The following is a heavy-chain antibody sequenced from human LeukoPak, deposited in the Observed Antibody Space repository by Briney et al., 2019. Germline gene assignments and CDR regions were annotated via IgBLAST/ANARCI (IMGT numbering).Heavy chain of an antibody. Sequence: ASVKVSCKASGCTFSSYAISWVRQAPGQGLEWMGGIIPIFGTANYAQKFQGRVTITADESTSTAYMELSSLRSEDTAVYYCARGRSSGQQLTIYYYYYMDVWGKGTTVTISS. V-gene: IGHV1-69*13. CDR3: ARGRSSGQQLTIYYYYYMDV. CDR1: GCTFSSYA. CDR2: IIPIFGTA. J-gene: IGHJ6*03. D-gene: IGHD6-13*01.